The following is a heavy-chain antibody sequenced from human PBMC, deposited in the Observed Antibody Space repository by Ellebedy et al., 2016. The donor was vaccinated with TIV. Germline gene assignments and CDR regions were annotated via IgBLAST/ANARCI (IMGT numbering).Heavy chain of an antibody. CDR1: GGSISSSSYY. D-gene: IGHD1-26*01. V-gene: IGHV4-39*01. Sequence: SETLSLTXTVSGGSISSSSYYWGWIRQPPGKGLEWIGSIYYSGSTYYNPSLKSRVTISVDTSKNQFSLKLSSVTAADTAVYYCARKSGSYTNFDYWGQGTLVTVSS. CDR2: IYYSGST. J-gene: IGHJ4*02. CDR3: ARKSGSYTNFDY.